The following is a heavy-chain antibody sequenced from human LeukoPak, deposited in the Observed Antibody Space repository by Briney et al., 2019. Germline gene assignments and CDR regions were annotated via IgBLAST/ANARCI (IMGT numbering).Heavy chain of an antibody. CDR2: IWYDGGKK. CDR1: GFTFSDYG. Sequence: PGGSLRLSCAASGFTFSDYGMYWVRQAPGKGLEWVALIWYDGGKKYYTDSVRDRFTISRDNSKNTLYLQMNSLRAEDTAVYYCVRYCNGGSCYRAAFDVWGPGTTVTVSS. D-gene: IGHD2-15*01. V-gene: IGHV3-33*01. CDR3: VRYCNGGSCYRAAFDV. J-gene: IGHJ3*01.